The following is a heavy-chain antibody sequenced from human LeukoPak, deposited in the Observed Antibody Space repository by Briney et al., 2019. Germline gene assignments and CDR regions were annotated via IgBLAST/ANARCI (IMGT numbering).Heavy chain of an antibody. D-gene: IGHD6-13*01. CDR3: ARGRRIAAAGRNWFDP. CDR2: INHSGST. V-gene: IGHV4-34*01. Sequence: GSLRLSCAASGFTFSNAWMSWVRQPPGKGLEWIGEINHSGSTNYNPSLKSRVTISVDTSKNQFSLKLSSATAADTAVYYCARGRRIAAAGRNWFDPWGQGTLVTVSS. CDR1: GFTFSNAW. J-gene: IGHJ5*02.